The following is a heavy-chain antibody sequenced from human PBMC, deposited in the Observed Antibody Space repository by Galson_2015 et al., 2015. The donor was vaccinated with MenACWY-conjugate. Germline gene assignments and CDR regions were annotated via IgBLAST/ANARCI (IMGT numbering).Heavy chain of an antibody. CDR2: MYPGNSDT. V-gene: IGHV5-51*03. Sequence: QSGAEVKKPGESLKISCTGSGYSFTSYWIGWVRQMPGKGLEWMGIMYPGNSDTRYSPSFQGQVTISADKTITTAYLQWSSLKASDTAIYYCARPGLTGYYPLFDSWGQGTQVTVSS. CDR3: ARPGLTGYYPLFDS. J-gene: IGHJ4*02. D-gene: IGHD3-9*01. CDR1: GYSFTSYW.